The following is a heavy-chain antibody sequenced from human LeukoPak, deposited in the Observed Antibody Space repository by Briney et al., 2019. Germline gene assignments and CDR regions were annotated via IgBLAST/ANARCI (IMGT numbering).Heavy chain of an antibody. D-gene: IGHD3-22*01. V-gene: IGHV3-7*02. CDR1: GFTFSTSW. CDR2: IKEDGSEK. J-gene: IGHJ4*02. Sequence: GGSLRLSCSASGFTFSTSWMNWVRQAPGKGLEWVADIKEDGSEKYYMDSVKGRFTISRDNAKNSLYLHLNSLRAEDTAVYYCARGDYYDRRFDNWGQGTLVTVSS. CDR3: ARGDYYDRRFDN.